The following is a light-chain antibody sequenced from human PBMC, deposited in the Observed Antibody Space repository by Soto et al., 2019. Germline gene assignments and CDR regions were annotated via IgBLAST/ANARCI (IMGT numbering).Light chain of an antibody. CDR2: YSS. J-gene: IGKJ1*01. CDR1: QSVRTN. CDR3: QQYSYWPET. V-gene: IGKV3D-15*01. Sequence: EVMMTQFPDTVSVTPGETVTLSCGASQSVRTNLAWYQQRPGQAPRLLIHYSSTRASDIPARFSGSGSGTNITLTISSLQSEDVAVDYCQQYSYWPETFGQGNKVEIK.